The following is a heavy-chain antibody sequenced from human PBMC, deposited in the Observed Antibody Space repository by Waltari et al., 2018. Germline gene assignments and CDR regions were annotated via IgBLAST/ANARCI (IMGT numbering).Heavy chain of an antibody. J-gene: IGHJ6*02. CDR1: GFTSTPDT. CDR2: ISSTSSDI. D-gene: IGHD6-13*01. Sequence: EVQLVESGGGLVKPGGSLGRSCAASGFTSTPDTMNWVRQAPGKGLEWVSSISSTSSDIYYADSVKGRFTISRDNAKSSLYLQLNSLRAEDTAVYYCAGGYSSYYGMDVWGQGTTVTVSS. V-gene: IGHV3-21*02. CDR3: AGGYSSYYGMDV.